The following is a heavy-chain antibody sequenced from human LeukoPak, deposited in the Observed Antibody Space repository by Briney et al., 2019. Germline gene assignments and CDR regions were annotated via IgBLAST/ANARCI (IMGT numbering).Heavy chain of an antibody. CDR3: ASGIAADYYFDY. D-gene: IGHD6-13*01. J-gene: IGHJ4*02. Sequence: PGGSLRLSCAASGFTFSSYAMHWVRQAPGRGLEWVAVISYDGSNKYYADSVKGRFTISRDNSKNTLYLQMNSLRAEDTAVYYCASGIAADYYFDYWGQGTLVTVSS. V-gene: IGHV3-30-3*01. CDR2: ISYDGSNK. CDR1: GFTFSSYA.